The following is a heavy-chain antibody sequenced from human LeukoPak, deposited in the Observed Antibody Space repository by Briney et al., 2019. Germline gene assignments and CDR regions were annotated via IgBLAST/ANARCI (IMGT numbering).Heavy chain of an antibody. CDR3: ARMHRGGELSFPFFDY. Sequence: GGSLRLSCAASGFTVSSNYMNWVRQAPGKGLEWVSYINSDGSTIYYADSVKGRFTISRDNAKNSLSLQMNSLRAEDTAVYYCARMHRGGELSFPFFDYWGQGTLVTVSS. CDR1: GFTVSSNY. J-gene: IGHJ4*02. CDR2: INSDGSTI. D-gene: IGHD3-16*02. V-gene: IGHV3-48*03.